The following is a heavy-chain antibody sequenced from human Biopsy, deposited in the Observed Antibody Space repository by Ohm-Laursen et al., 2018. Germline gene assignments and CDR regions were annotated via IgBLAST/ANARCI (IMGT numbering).Heavy chain of an antibody. Sequence: SQTLSLTCAVTYGSISGHFWSWIRQPPGKGLEWIGTISHSGNTYYNPSLKTRVTMSFDTSTNQFSLKVSSVTAADTALYFCARHPTGFWFDPWGHGTLVTVSS. CDR3: ARHPTGFWFDP. CDR1: YGSISGHF. CDR2: ISHSGNT. V-gene: IGHV4-59*04. J-gene: IGHJ5*02.